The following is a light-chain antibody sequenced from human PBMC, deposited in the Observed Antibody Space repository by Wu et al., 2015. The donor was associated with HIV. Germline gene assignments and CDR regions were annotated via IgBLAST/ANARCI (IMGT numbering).Light chain of an antibody. V-gene: IGKV3-11*01. J-gene: IGKJ3*01. Sequence: EIVLTQSPDTLSLSPGERATLSCRASQSDNIFLAWYQQKPGQAPRPLIYDASNRATGIPARFSGSASGTDFTLTISSLEPEDSAVYFCQQRGDWPGVTFGPGTRVEIK. CDR1: QSDNIF. CDR2: DAS. CDR3: QQRGDWPGVT.